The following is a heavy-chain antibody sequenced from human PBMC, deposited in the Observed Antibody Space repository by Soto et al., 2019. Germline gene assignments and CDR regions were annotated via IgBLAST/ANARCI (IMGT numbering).Heavy chain of an antibody. V-gene: IGHV3-66*01. CDR3: ARDLDGDHFDY. CDR1: GFTVSSNY. CDR2: IYSGGST. Sequence: EVQLVESGGGLVQPGGSLRLSCAASGFTVSSNYMSWVRQAPGKGLEWVSVIYSGGSTYYADSVKDRFTISRDNSKNTLYLQMNSLRAEDTAVYYCARDLDGDHFDYWGQGTLVTVSS. D-gene: IGHD4-17*01. J-gene: IGHJ4*02.